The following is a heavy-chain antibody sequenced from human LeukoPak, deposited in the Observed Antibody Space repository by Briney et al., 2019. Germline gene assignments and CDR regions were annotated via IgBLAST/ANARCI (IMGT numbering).Heavy chain of an antibody. D-gene: IGHD2-8*01. J-gene: IGHJ4*02. CDR3: AKCGTKAWFDY. CDR1: GFTFTTYS. V-gene: IGHV3-21*04. CDR2: ISSSSRYI. Sequence: GGSLRLSCAASGFTFTTYSMNWVRRAPGKGLEWVSSISSSSRYISYADSVKGRFTISRDNSKDTLYLQMNSLRAEDTAVYYCAKCGTKAWFDYWGQGTLVTVSS.